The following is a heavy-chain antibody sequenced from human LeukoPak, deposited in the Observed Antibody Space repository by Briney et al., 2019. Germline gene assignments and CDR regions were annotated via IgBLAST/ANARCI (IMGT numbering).Heavy chain of an antibody. V-gene: IGHV3-7*01. Sequence: PGGSLRLSCAASGFTVSSYWMSWVRQAPGKGLEGVANIKQDGSEKYYVDSVKVRFTISRDNAKNSLYLQMNSLRAEDTAVYYCARPKCGGSCYRTQPYYFDYWGQGTLVTVSS. D-gene: IGHD2-15*01. J-gene: IGHJ4*02. CDR3: ARPKCGGSCYRTQPYYFDY. CDR2: IKQDGSEK. CDR1: GFTVSSYW.